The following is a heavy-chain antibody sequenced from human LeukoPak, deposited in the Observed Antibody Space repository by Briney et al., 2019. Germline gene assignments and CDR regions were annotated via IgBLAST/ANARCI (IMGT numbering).Heavy chain of an antibody. CDR3: ARHMSVSYDAFDL. D-gene: IGHD3-10*01. CDR1: GDSISSHY. Sequence: SETLSPTCTVSGDSISSHYWNWIRQPAGKRLEWIGRIYGSGSTHYNPSVKSRVTMSVDTSKNQFSLKLSSVTVADTAVYYCARHMSVSYDAFDLWGRGTTDTVSS. CDR2: IYGSGST. J-gene: IGHJ3*01. V-gene: IGHV4-4*07.